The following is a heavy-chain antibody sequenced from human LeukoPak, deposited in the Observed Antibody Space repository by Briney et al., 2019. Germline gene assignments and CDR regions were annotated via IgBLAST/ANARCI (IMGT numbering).Heavy chain of an antibody. CDR2: IYHSGST. D-gene: IGHD6-6*01. CDR3: ARGGLRAAARRGVDY. Sequence: SETLSLTCAVYGGSFSGYYWSWIRQPPGKGLEWIGSIYHSGSTYYNPSLKSRVTISVDTSKNQFSLKLSSVTAADTAVYYCARGGLRAAARRGVDYWGQGTLVTVSS. CDR1: GGSFSGYY. V-gene: IGHV4-34*01. J-gene: IGHJ4*02.